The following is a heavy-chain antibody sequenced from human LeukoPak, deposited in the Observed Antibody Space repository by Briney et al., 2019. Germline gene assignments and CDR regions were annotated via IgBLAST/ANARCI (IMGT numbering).Heavy chain of an antibody. J-gene: IGHJ4*02. CDR1: GFTFSSYA. Sequence: GSLRLSCAASGFTFSSYAMHWVRQAPGKGLEWVAVISYDGSNKYYADSVKGRFTISRDNAKNSLYLQMNSLRAEDTAVYYCARGNYFDDWGQGTLVTVSS. CDR3: ARGNYFDD. CDR2: ISYDGSNK. V-gene: IGHV3-30-3*01.